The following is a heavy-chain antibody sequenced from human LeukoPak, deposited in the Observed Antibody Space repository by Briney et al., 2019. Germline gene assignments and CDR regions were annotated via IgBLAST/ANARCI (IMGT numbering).Heavy chain of an antibody. V-gene: IGHV3-23*01. D-gene: IGHD4-11*01. Sequence: PGGSLRLSCVASGFTFSNYLMNWVRQAPGKGLEWVSGISHSGSSIYYADSVKGRFTISRDNSKNTLYLQMNSLRAEDTAVYYCAKRFWSERLNTVTNYYYYMDVWGKGTTVTVSS. CDR2: ISHSGSSI. CDR1: GFTFSNYL. J-gene: IGHJ6*03. CDR3: AKRFWSERLNTVTNYYYYMDV.